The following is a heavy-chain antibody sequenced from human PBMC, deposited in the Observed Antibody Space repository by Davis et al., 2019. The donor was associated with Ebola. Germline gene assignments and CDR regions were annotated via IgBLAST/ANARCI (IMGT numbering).Heavy chain of an antibody. CDR2: ISYDGSNK. Sequence: GESLKISCAASGFTFSSYAMHWVRQAPGKGLEWVAVISYDGSNKYYADSVKGRFTISRDNSKNTLYLQMNSLRAEDTAVYYCARDTFRDTIFGVVTENDYWGQGTLVTVSS. J-gene: IGHJ4*02. V-gene: IGHV3-30-3*01. D-gene: IGHD3-3*01. CDR3: ARDTFRDTIFGVVTENDY. CDR1: GFTFSSYA.